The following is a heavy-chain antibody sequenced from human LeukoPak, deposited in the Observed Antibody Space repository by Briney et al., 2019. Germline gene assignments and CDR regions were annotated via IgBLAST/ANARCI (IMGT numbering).Heavy chain of an antibody. J-gene: IGHJ4*02. Sequence: GGSLRLSCAASGFTFSSYWMHWVRQAPGKGLVWVSHINNDGSSTSYADSVKGRFTISRDNAKNTLYLQMNSLRTEDTAVYYCACYGIAPPYWGQGTLVTVSS. CDR1: GFTFSSYW. CDR2: INNDGSST. V-gene: IGHV3-74*01. D-gene: IGHD2-15*01. CDR3: ACYGIAPPY.